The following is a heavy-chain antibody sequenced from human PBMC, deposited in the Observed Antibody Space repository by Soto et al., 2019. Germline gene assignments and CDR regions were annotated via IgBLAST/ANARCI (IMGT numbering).Heavy chain of an antibody. CDR3: AREGALLFGGNPDHYDDLAV. V-gene: IGHV4-61*01. CDR2: LYYTGSS. Sequence: SETLSLTCTVSGGSVSSGNYYWSWIRQPPGKGLEWIGFLYYTGSSSYNPSLKSRVTMSLDKSNNQFSLKLTSVTAADTAVYYCAREGALLFGGNPDHYDDLAVWCQGTTVT. CDR1: GGSVSSGNYY. J-gene: IGHJ6*02. D-gene: IGHD2-15*01.